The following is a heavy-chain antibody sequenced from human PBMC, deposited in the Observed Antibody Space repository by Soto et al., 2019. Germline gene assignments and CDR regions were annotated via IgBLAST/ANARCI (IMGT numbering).Heavy chain of an antibody. CDR3: ASHCSGGSCYTRFDP. CDR1: GGTFSSYA. V-gene: IGHV1-69*06. D-gene: IGHD2-15*01. Sequence: QVQLVQSGAEGKKPGSSVKVSCKASGGTFSSYAISWVRQAPGQGLEWMGGIIPIFGTANYEQKLQGKVTITADKSTRRAYMELRSLRSEATAVYYCASHCSGGSCYTRFDPWGQGTLVTVSS. CDR2: IIPIFGTA. J-gene: IGHJ5*01.